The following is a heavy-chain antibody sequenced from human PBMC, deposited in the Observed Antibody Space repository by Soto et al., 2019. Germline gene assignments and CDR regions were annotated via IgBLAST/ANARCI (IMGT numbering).Heavy chain of an antibody. Sequence: EVQLVESGGGLVQPGRSLRLSCAASGFTFDDYAMHWVRQAPGKGLEWVSGISWNSGSIGYADSVKGRFTISRDNAKNSLYLQMNSLRAEDTALYYCAKDMGLDDLWSGYYRYYYYGMDVWGQGTTVTVSS. D-gene: IGHD3-3*01. CDR1: GFTFDDYA. J-gene: IGHJ6*02. CDR2: ISWNSGSI. CDR3: AKDMGLDDLWSGYYRYYYYGMDV. V-gene: IGHV3-9*01.